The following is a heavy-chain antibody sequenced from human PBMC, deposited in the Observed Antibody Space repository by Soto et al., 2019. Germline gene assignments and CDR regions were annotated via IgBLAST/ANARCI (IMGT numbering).Heavy chain of an antibody. CDR3: ARSYCGGDCYPSYYFDY. Sequence: QVQLVQSGAEVKKPGSSVKVSCKASGGTFSSYAISWVRQAPGQGLEWMGGIIPIFGTANYAQKFQGRVTITAXXSXSXXYMELSSLRSEDTAVYYCARSYCGGDCYPSYYFDYWGQGTLVTVSS. J-gene: IGHJ4*02. V-gene: IGHV1-69*12. CDR2: IIPIFGTA. D-gene: IGHD2-21*02. CDR1: GGTFSSYA.